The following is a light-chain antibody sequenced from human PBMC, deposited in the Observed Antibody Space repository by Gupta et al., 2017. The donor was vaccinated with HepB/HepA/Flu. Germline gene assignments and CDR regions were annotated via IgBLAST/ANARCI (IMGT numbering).Light chain of an antibody. CDR3: QAWDSTTVV. CDR2: QDD. J-gene: IGLJ2*01. CDR1: KLGDKD. V-gene: IGLV3-1*01. Sequence: SSELTQPPSVFQRPGGTPSVTCSGDKLGDKDVCWYQQKPGQSPVLVIYQDDKRPSGIPERFSGSNSGNTATLTISGTQSMDEADYYCQAWDSTTVVFGGGTKLTVL.